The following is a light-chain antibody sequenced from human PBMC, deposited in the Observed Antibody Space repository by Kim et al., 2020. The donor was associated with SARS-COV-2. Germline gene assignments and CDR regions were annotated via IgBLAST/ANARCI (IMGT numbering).Light chain of an antibody. CDR3: PSYDSTNWV. V-gene: IGLV6-57*03. Sequence: GKTVTISWTRSSGSIATNYVQWYQQRPGSAPTTVIYEDNQRPSGVPDRFSGSIDSSSNSASLTISGLKTEDESDYYCPSYDSTNWVFGGGTQLTVL. CDR1: SGSIATNY. J-gene: IGLJ3*02. CDR2: EDN.